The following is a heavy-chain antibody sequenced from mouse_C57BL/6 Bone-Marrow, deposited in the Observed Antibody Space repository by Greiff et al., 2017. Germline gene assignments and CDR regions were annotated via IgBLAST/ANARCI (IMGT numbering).Heavy chain of an antibody. V-gene: IGHV1-63*01. CDR3: ARAPNWVYVDY. Sequence: QVQLQQSGAELVRPGTSVKMSCKASGYTFTNYWIGWAQQRPGHGLEWIGDIYPGGGSTNYNEKFKGQATLTADKSSSTAYMQFSSLTSEDSAIYYCARAPNWVYVDYWGQGTTLTVSS. J-gene: IGHJ2*01. CDR2: IYPGGGST. CDR1: GYTFTNYW. D-gene: IGHD4-1*01.